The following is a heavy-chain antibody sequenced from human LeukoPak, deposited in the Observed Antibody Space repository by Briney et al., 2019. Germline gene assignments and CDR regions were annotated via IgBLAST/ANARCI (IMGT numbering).Heavy chain of an antibody. Sequence: GGPLRPSCALPGFTFSSYSMNWLRQTPGNGLAWVSYISSSGSTISYAASVRGRFTISRDDAKNSLYLQMNSLRDEDTAVYYCARLWTYDSTELSYYYGMDVWGQGTTVTVSS. V-gene: IGHV3-48*02. J-gene: IGHJ6*02. CDR1: GFTFSSYS. CDR2: ISSSGSTI. D-gene: IGHD3-22*01. CDR3: ARLWTYDSTELSYYYGMDV.